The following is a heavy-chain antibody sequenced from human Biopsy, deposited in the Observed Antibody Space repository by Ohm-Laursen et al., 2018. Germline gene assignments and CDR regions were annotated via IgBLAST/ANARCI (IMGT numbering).Heavy chain of an antibody. Sequence: GASVKVSCKASGYLFITYGISWVRQAPGQGLEWMGWISAYNGHTKFARKFQDRVTMTTDTSTTTAYMDLRSLRSDDTAVYYCARDPHGEGRDYGSYFDYWGQGTLVTVSS. D-gene: IGHD4-17*01. V-gene: IGHV1-18*01. CDR3: ARDPHGEGRDYGSYFDY. J-gene: IGHJ4*02. CDR2: ISAYNGHT. CDR1: GYLFITYG.